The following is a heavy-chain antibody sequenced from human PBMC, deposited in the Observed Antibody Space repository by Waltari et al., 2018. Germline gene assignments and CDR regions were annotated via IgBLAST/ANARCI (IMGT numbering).Heavy chain of an antibody. CDR1: GASLDNTTHY. J-gene: IGHJ4*02. CDR2: IYYTGTP. D-gene: IGHD3-3*01. CDR3: ARHINFWSGYYFDS. Sequence: QLQLQESGPQLVKPSETLSLTCTVSGASLDNTTHYWGLVRQPPGKGLEWIGSIYYTGTPYYNPSLKSRMTISADTSKTQFSLRLSSVTAADTAVYYCARHINFWSGYYFDSWGQGTLVTVSS. V-gene: IGHV4-39*01.